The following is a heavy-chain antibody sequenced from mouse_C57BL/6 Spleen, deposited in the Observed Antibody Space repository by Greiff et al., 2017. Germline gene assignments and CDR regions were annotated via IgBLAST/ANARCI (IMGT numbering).Heavy chain of an antibody. V-gene: IGHV1-61*01. Sequence: QVQLQQPGAELVRPGSSVKLSCKASGYTFTSYWMDWVKQRPGQGLEWIGNIYPSDSETHYNQKFKDKATLTVDKSSSTAYMQLSSLTSEDSAVYYCARRRGLYSNYFFDYWGQGTTLTVSS. J-gene: IGHJ2*01. D-gene: IGHD2-5*01. CDR3: ARRRGLYSNYFFDY. CDR1: GYTFTSYW. CDR2: IYPSDSET.